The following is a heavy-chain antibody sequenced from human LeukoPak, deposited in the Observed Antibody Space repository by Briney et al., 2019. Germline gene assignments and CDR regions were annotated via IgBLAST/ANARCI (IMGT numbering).Heavy chain of an antibody. CDR1: GFTFSNYG. V-gene: IGHV3-30*18. CDR3: AKEGGTAMEYGDLDF. Sequence: PGGSLRLSCAASGFTFSNYGIHWVRQAPGKGLEWVAVISYDGSNKYYADSVKGRFTISRDNSKNTLYLQMNSLRVEDTAVYYCAKEGGTAMEYGDLDFWGQGTLVTVSS. J-gene: IGHJ4*02. CDR2: ISYDGSNK. D-gene: IGHD5-18*01.